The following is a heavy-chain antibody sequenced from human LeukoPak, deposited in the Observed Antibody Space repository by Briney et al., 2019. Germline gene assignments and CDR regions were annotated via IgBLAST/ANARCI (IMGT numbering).Heavy chain of an antibody. CDR2: IKNKTNGGTT. Sequence: PGGSLRLSCAASGLIFSSAWMTWVRQAPGKGLEWVGHIKNKTNGGTTGYAAPVKGRFIISRDDSKNTLYLQMNSLRTEDTAVYYCARGFCSSTSCYQGPFDFWGQGTLVTVSS. CDR3: ARGFCSSTSCYQGPFDF. D-gene: IGHD2-2*01. CDR1: GLIFSSAW. V-gene: IGHV3-15*01. J-gene: IGHJ4*02.